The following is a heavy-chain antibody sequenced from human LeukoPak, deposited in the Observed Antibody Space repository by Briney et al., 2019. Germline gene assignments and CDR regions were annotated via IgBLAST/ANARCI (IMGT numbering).Heavy chain of an antibody. J-gene: IGHJ4*02. Sequence: GRSLRLSCAASGFTFSTYAMHWVRQAPGKGLEWVAVITHDEVNKYYADSVKGRFTISRDNSKNTLYLQMNSLRAEDTAVYYCARDPGTHCSSTSCCSHYFDYWGQGTLVTVSS. CDR3: ARDPGTHCSSTSCCSHYFDY. V-gene: IGHV3-30*04. D-gene: IGHD2-2*01. CDR2: ITHDEVNK. CDR1: GFTFSTYA.